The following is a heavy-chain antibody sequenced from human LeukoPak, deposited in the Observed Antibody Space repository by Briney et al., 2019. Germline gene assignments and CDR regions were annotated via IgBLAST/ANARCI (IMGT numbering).Heavy chain of an antibody. J-gene: IGHJ6*03. Sequence: SGGSLRLSCAASGFTFSTYTMNWVRQAPGKGLEWVSYISTSGTTIYYADSVKGRFTISRDNSKNTLYLQMNSLRAEDTAVYYCAKTATVPHHYYYYMDVWGKGATVTVSS. CDR1: GFTFSTYT. D-gene: IGHD4-17*01. CDR3: AKTATVPHHYYYYMDV. CDR2: ISTSGTTI. V-gene: IGHV3-48*01.